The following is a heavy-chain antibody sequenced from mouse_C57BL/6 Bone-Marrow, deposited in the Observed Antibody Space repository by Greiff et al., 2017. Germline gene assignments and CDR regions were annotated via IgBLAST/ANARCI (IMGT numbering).Heavy chain of an antibody. CDR2: IDPENGDT. CDR3: TDYDGSSGAF. D-gene: IGHD1-1*01. CDR1: GFNIKDDY. Sequence: VQLQQSGAELVRPGASVKLSCTASGFNIKDDYMHWVKQRPEQGLEWIGWIDPENGDTEYASKFQGKATITVDTSSNTAYLQLSSLTSEDTAVYYCTDYDGSSGAFRGQGTLVTVSA. V-gene: IGHV14-4*01. J-gene: IGHJ3*01.